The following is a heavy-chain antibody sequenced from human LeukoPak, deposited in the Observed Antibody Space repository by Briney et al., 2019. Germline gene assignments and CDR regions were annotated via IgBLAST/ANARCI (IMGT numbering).Heavy chain of an antibody. CDR1: GFTFSSYA. D-gene: IGHD2-15*01. CDR3: ARDPYCSGGSCYSGLSAEYFQH. CDR2: ISYDGSNK. Sequence: PGGSLRLSCAASGFTFSSYAMHWVRQAPGKGLEWVAVISYDGSNKYYADSVKGRFTISRDNSKNMLYLQMNSLRAEDTAVYYCARDPYCSGGSCYSGLSAEYFQHWGQGTLVTVSS. V-gene: IGHV3-30-3*01. J-gene: IGHJ1*01.